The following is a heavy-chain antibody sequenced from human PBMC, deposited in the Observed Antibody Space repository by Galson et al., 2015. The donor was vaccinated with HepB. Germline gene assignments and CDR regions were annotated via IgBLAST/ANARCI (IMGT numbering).Heavy chain of an antibody. V-gene: IGHV1-18*04. J-gene: IGHJ4*02. CDR2: ISAYNGNT. D-gene: IGHD3-22*01. Sequence: SVKVSCKASGYTFTSYGISWVRQAPGQGLEWMGWISAYNGNTNYAQKLQGRVPMTTDTSTSTAYMELRSLRSDDTAVYYCARDSYYYDSSGYYYACCPDYWGQGTLVTVSS. CDR1: GYTFTSYG. CDR3: ARDSYYYDSSGYYYACCPDY.